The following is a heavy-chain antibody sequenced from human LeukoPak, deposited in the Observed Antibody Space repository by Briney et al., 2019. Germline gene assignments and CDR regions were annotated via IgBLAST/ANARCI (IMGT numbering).Heavy chain of an antibody. CDR3: ARDYWWNYDY. J-gene: IGHJ4*02. CDR1: GFTFSSYA. D-gene: IGHD1-7*01. CDR2: ISYDGTNN. Sequence: GGSLRLSCAASGFTFSSYAMHWVRQAPGKGLEWVAVISYDGTNNYYADSVKGRFTISRDNSKNTLYLQMNSLRAGDTAVYYCARDYWWNYDYWGQGTLVTVSS. V-gene: IGHV3-30*04.